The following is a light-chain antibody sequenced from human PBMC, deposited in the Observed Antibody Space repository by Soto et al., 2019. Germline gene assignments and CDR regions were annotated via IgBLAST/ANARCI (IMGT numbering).Light chain of an antibody. CDR3: SSYTSRSTVV. V-gene: IGLV2-14*03. CDR1: SSDVGGYNY. CDR2: NFL. J-gene: IGLJ7*01. Sequence: QSALTQPASVSGSPGQSITISCTGTSSDVGGYNYVSWYQHHPGKAPKLIIYNFLNRPSGISNHFSGSKSGNTASLTISGRQAEDEADYYCSSYTSRSTVVFGGGTQLTVL.